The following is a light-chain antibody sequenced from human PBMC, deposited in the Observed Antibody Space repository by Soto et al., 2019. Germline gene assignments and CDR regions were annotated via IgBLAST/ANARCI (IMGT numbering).Light chain of an antibody. V-gene: IGLV2-14*01. CDR3: SSYTSSITPV. Sequence: QSALTQPASVSGSPGQSITISCTGTSSDVGGYNYVSWYQQHPGKAPKLMIYEVSNRPSGVSNRFSGSKSGNTASLTISGLQAEDEADYYCSSYTSSITPVFGGGTKVIVL. CDR2: EVS. CDR1: SSDVGGYNY. J-gene: IGLJ3*02.